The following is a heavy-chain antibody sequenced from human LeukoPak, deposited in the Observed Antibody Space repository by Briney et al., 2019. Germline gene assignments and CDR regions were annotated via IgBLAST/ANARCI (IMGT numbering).Heavy chain of an antibody. D-gene: IGHD6-19*01. CDR3: ARGLAVAGTGY. CDR2: MNPNSGNT. V-gene: IGHV1-8*01. Sequence: ASVKVSCTASGYTFTSYDINWVRQATGQGLEWMGWMNPNSGNTGYEQKFQGRVTMTRNTSTGTAYMELSSLRSEDTAVYYCARGLAVAGTGYWGQGTLVTVSS. J-gene: IGHJ4*02. CDR1: GYTFTSYD.